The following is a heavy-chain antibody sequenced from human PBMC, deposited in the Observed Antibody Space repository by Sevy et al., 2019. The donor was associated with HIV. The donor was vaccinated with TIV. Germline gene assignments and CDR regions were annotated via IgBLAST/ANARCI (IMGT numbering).Heavy chain of an antibody. CDR2: IKQDGNEN. D-gene: IGHD3-22*01. Sequence: GGSLRLSCVASGFNLSPYWMTWVRQAPGKGLEWVANIKQDGNENYYVDSVKGRFTVSRANAKNALYLQMYSLRVEDTAVYFSASNTYHYVSNTSYPVYWGQGTRVTVSS. CDR1: GFNLSPYW. V-gene: IGHV3-7*01. J-gene: IGHJ4*02. CDR3: ASNTYHYVSNTSYPVY.